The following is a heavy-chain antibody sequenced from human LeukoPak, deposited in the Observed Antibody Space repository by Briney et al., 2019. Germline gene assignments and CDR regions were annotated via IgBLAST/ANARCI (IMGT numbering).Heavy chain of an antibody. CDR3: ARQRTVVTPEFFDY. V-gene: IGHV4-39*01. CDR1: GGSISSSSYY. CDR2: IYYSGST. D-gene: IGHD4-23*01. Sequence: SETLSLTCTVSGGSISSSSYYWGWIRQPPGKGLEWIGSIYYSGSTYYNPSLKSRITISVDTSKNHLSLKLNSVTAADTAIYYCARQRTVVTPEFFDYWGQGTLVTVSS. J-gene: IGHJ4*02.